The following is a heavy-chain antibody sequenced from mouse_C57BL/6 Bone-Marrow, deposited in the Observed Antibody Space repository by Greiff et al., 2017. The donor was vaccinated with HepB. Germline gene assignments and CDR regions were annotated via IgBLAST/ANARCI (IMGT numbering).Heavy chain of an antibody. Sequence: VQLQQPGAELVMPGASVKLSCKASGYTFTSYWMHWVKQRPGQGLEWIGGIDPSDSYTNYNQKVKGKSTLTEDKSSSTAYMQLSSLTSEDSAVYYCARDYDYQYYAMDYWGQGTSVTVSS. CDR1: GYTFTSYW. V-gene: IGHV1-69*01. CDR2: IDPSDSYT. D-gene: IGHD2-4*01. J-gene: IGHJ4*01. CDR3: ARDYDYQYYAMDY.